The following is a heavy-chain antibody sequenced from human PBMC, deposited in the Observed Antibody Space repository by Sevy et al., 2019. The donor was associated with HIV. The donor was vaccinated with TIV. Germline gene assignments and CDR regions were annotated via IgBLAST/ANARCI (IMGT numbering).Heavy chain of an antibody. V-gene: IGHV3-23*01. CDR2: ISGSGGST. CDR1: GFTFSSYA. Sequence: GGSLRLSCAASGFTFSSYAMSWVRQAPGKGLEWVSAISGSGGSTYYADSVKGRFTISRDNSKNTLYLQMNSLRAEDTAVYYCAKEGTWFGETPYYYGMDVWSQGTTVTVSS. D-gene: IGHD3-10*01. CDR3: AKEGTWFGETPYYYGMDV. J-gene: IGHJ6*02.